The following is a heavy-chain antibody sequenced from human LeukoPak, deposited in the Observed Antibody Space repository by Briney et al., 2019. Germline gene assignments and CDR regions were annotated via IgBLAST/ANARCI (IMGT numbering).Heavy chain of an antibody. V-gene: IGHV3-15*01. CDR2: IKSKTDGGTT. CDR1: GFTFSNAW. D-gene: IGHD3-10*01. Sequence: PGGSLRLSCAASGFTFSNAWMSWVRQAPGKGLEWVGRIKSKTDGGTTDYAAPVKGRFTISRDDSKNTLYLQMNSLKTEDTAVYYCTTDVIGYGSGSHDYWGQGTLVTVSS. CDR3: TTDVIGYGSGSHDY. J-gene: IGHJ4*02.